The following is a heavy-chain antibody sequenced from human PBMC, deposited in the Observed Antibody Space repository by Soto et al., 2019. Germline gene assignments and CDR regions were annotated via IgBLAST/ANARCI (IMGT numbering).Heavy chain of an antibody. V-gene: IGHV4-59*01. CDR1: GGSISSYY. D-gene: IGHD6-19*01. CDR2: IYYSGST. CDR3: ARHSSGWSGLWFDP. J-gene: IGHJ5*02. Sequence: PSETLSLTCTVSGGSISSYYWSWIRQPPGKGLEWIGYIYYSGSTNHNPSLKSRVTISVDTSKNQFSLKLSSVTAADTAVYYCARHSSGWSGLWFDPWGQGTLVTVSS.